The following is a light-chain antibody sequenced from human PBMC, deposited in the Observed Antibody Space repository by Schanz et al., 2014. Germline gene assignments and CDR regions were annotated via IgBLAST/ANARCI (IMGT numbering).Light chain of an antibody. CDR1: SSDVGGYKY. CDR2: DVN. V-gene: IGLV2-14*01. J-gene: IGLJ2*01. Sequence: QSALTQPPSASGSPGQSVTISCTGNSSDVGGYKYVSWHQQHPNKAPRLMIYDVNNRPSGVSNRFSGSKSGNTASLTVSGLQAEDEADYYCSSYTSSSTPVVFGGGTKLTVL. CDR3: SSYTSSSTPVV.